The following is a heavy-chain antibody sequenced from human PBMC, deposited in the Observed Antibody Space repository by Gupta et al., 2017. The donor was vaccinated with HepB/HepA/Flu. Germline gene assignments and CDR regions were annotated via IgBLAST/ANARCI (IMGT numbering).Heavy chain of an antibody. Sequence: QVQLVRSGAEVKKPGASVKVSCKASGGTFANHPSSWGRQAPGKGPHWLGGTIPIPETTNFRLKFQGRVTITADNSTSTAYMELNSLRSDDTAVYYCVKARSLDYYYYYLDVWGQGTTVTVSS. CDR3: VKARSLDYYYYYLDV. J-gene: IGHJ6*03. CDR2: TIPIPETT. CDR1: GGTFANHP. V-gene: IGHV1-69*06.